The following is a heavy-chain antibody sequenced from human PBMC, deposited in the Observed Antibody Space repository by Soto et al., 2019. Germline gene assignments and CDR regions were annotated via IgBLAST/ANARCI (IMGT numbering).Heavy chain of an antibody. CDR1: GFRFSSYA. CDR2: ISASGGSA. V-gene: IGHV3-23*01. CDR3: ASSSALWHGMDA. Sequence: PGGSLRLSCAAPGFRFSSYAMSWVRQAPGQGPAWLSVISASGGSAYYADSVRGRFTISRDNSKNTLYLQMKSLGAEDTAVYYCASSSALWHGMDAWGQGTTVTVSS. J-gene: IGHJ6*02. D-gene: IGHD6-6*01.